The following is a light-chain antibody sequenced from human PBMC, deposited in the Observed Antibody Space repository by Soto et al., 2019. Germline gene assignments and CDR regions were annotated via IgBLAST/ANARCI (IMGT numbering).Light chain of an antibody. CDR2: STS. CDR1: QRVGDTY. V-gene: IGKV3-20*01. CDR3: QHYDRAPMWT. Sequence: EIVLTQSPGTLSLSPGERATLSCRASQRVGDTYLAWYQQKPGQAPRLLKYSTSIRATGIPDRFSGSGSGTDFTLTISRLDPEDFAVYYCQHYDRAPMWTFGQGTKVDIK. J-gene: IGKJ1*01.